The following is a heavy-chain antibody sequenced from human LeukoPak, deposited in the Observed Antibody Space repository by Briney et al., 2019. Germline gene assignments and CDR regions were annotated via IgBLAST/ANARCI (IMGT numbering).Heavy chain of an antibody. V-gene: IGHV1-2*02. D-gene: IGHD3-22*01. J-gene: IGHJ4*02. Sequence: GASVKVSCKASGYTFTGYYMHWVRQAPAQGLEWMGWINPNSGGTNYAQKLQGRVTMTRDTSISTAYMELSRLRSDDTAVYYCARVWDYYDSSGYYSFDYWGQGTLVTVSS. CDR3: ARVWDYYDSSGYYSFDY. CDR2: INPNSGGT. CDR1: GYTFTGYY.